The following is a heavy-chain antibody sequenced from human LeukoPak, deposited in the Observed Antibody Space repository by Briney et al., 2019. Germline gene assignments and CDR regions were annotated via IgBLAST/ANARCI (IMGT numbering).Heavy chain of an antibody. D-gene: IGHD3-22*01. CDR1: GLTVSSNY. CDR3: AREGYDSSGYPRLLDY. Sequence: GGSLRLSCAASGLTVSSNYITWVRQPPGKGLEWVSVLHAAGGTYYADSVKGRFTISRHISKNTVYLQMNSLRAEDTAVYYCAREGYDSSGYPRLLDYWGQGTLVTVSS. CDR2: LHAAGGT. V-gene: IGHV3-53*04. J-gene: IGHJ4*02.